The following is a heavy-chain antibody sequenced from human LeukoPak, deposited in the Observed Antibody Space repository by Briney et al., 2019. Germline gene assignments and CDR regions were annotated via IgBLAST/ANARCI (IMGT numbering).Heavy chain of an antibody. Sequence: SETLSLTCTVSGGSITGYYWNWIRQPAGQGLEWLGRVYSSGVGNYNPSLTSRVTMSVDTSKNQFSLKLTSLTAADTAVYYRAREEFLHEIDSSGYFVYWGQGTLVTVSS. V-gene: IGHV4-4*07. CDR2: VYSSGVG. CDR3: AREEFLHEIDSSGYFVY. D-gene: IGHD3-22*01. J-gene: IGHJ4*02. CDR1: GGSITGYY.